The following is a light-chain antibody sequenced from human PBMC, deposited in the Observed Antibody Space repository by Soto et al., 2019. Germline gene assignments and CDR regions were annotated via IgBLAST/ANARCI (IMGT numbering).Light chain of an antibody. CDR3: SSYANSNSFLDV. V-gene: IGLV2-8*01. CDR2: EVS. J-gene: IGLJ1*01. CDR1: SSDVGGYNY. Sequence: QSALTQPPSASGSPGQSVTISCTGTSSDVGGYNYVSWYQQHPGKAPKLMIYEVSKRPSGVPDRFSGSKSGNTASLTVSGLQAEDEADYYCSSYANSNSFLDVFGTGTKLTVL.